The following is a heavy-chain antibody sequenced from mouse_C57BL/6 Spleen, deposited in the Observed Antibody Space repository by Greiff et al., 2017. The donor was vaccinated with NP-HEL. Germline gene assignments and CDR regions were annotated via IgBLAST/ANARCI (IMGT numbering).Heavy chain of an antibody. CDR3: QFITTVERSYYAMDY. CDR2: IYPGDGDT. V-gene: IGHV1-82*01. D-gene: IGHD1-1*01. CDR1: GYAFSSSW. Sequence: QVQLQQSGPELVKPGASVKISCKASGYAFSSSWMNWVKQRPGKGLEWIGRIYPGDGDTNYNGKFKGKATLTADKSSSTAYMQLSSLTSEDSAVYFCQFITTVERSYYAMDYWGQGTLVTVSS. J-gene: IGHJ4*01.